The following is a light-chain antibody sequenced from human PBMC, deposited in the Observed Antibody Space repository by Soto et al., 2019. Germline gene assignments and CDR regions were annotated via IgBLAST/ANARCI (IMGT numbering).Light chain of an antibody. V-gene: IGKV3-15*01. Sequence: EIALTQSPATLSVSPGARATLSFRASQSVSSNLAWYQQKPGQAPRLLIYGASTRATGIPARFSGSGSGTEFTLTISSLQSEDFAVYYCQQYHNLPITFGQGTRLEN. CDR1: QSVSSN. J-gene: IGKJ5*01. CDR3: QQYHNLPIT. CDR2: GAS.